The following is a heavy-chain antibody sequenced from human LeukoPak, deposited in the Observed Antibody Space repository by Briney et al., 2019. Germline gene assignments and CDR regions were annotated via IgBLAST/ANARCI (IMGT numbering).Heavy chain of an antibody. J-gene: IGHJ3*02. D-gene: IGHD5-24*01. V-gene: IGHV1-46*01. CDR1: GYTFTRYY. Sequence: ASVTVSYTASGYTFTRYYMHWVGQAPGQGGEWMGIINPSGGSTSYAQKFQGRVTMTRHMSTSTVYMELSSLRSEDTAVYYCARGGATDAFDIWGQGTMVTVSS. CDR2: INPSGGST. CDR3: ARGGATDAFDI.